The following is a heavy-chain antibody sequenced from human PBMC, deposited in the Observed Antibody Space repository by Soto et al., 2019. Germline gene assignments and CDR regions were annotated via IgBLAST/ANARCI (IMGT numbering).Heavy chain of an antibody. Sequence: ESGSRLVNPTQTLTLTCTFSGFSLSTRAVGVGWIRQPPGKALEWLALIYWNDDKRYSPSLKNRLTITKDTSKNHVVLTMTNMDPVDTATYYCAHRHELGSFDIWGQGTKVTVSS. CDR3: AHRHELGSFDI. J-gene: IGHJ3*02. V-gene: IGHV2-5*01. D-gene: IGHD1-26*01. CDR2: IYWNDDK. CDR1: GFSLSTRAVG.